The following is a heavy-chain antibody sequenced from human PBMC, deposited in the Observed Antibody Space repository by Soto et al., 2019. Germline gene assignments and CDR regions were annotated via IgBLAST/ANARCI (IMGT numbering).Heavy chain of an antibody. CDR2: INAGNGNT. CDR1: GYTFTSYA. CDR3: ARDLVSLGSYSGYDDYFDY. D-gene: IGHD5-12*01. Sequence: ASVKVSCKASGYTFTSYAMHWVRQAPGQRLEWMGWINAGNGNTKYSQKFQGRVTITRDTSASTAYMELSSLRSEDTAVYYCARDLVSLGSYSGYDDYFDYWGQGTLVTVSS. V-gene: IGHV1-3*01. J-gene: IGHJ4*02.